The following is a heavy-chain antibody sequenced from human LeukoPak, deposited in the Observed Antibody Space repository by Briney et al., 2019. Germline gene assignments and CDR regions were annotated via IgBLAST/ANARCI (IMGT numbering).Heavy chain of an antibody. Sequence: PSETLSLTCTVSGGSISDYYWNWIRQPPGKGLEWIGYIYYSGSTTYNPSLKSRLIMSVDTAKNQFSLKLRSVTAADTAVYYCARADFCSSTNCYLRPMDVWGKGTTVTVSS. D-gene: IGHD2-2*01. CDR2: IYYSGST. CDR3: ARADFCSSTNCYLRPMDV. V-gene: IGHV4-59*01. J-gene: IGHJ6*03. CDR1: GGSISDYY.